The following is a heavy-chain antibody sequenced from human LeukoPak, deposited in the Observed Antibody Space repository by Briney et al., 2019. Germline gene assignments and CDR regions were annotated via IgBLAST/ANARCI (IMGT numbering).Heavy chain of an antibody. Sequence: PSETLSLTCAVYGGSSSGYYWSWIRQPPGKGLEWIGEISHSGSTNYNPSLKSRVTISVDTSKNQFSLKLSSVTAADTAVYYCARGTRSVSGLSFDYWGQGTLVTVSS. D-gene: IGHD6-19*01. CDR3: ARGTRSVSGLSFDY. J-gene: IGHJ4*02. CDR1: GGSSSGYY. V-gene: IGHV4-34*01. CDR2: ISHSGST.